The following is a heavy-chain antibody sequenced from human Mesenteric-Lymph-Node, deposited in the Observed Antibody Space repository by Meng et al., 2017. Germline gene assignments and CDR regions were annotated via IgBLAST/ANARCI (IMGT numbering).Heavy chain of an antibody. J-gene: IGHJ5*02. CDR1: GGTFSSYA. V-gene: IGHV1-69*06. CDR2: IIPIFGTA. D-gene: IGHD3-10*01. CDR3: ARDTLWFGTQRGFDP. Sequence: SVKVSCKASGGTFSSYAISWVRQAPGQGLEWMGGIIPIFGTANYAQKFQGRVTITADKSTSTAYMELSSLRSDDTAVYYCARDTLWFGTQRGFDPWGQGTLVTVSS.